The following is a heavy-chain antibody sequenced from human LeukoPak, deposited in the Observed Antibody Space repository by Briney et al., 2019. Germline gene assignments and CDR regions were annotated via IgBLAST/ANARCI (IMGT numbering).Heavy chain of an antibody. CDR1: GGSISSSSYY. Sequence: PSETLSLTCTVSGGSISSSSYYWGWIRQPPGKGLEWIGNIYYSGSTYYNPSLKSRVIISIDTSKNQFSLKLSSVTAADTAGYFWAGVRRVGGATSRWGFDPWGQGTLVTVSS. J-gene: IGHJ5*02. D-gene: IGHD1-26*01. CDR2: IYYSGST. CDR3: AGVRRVGGATSRWGFDP. V-gene: IGHV4-39*07.